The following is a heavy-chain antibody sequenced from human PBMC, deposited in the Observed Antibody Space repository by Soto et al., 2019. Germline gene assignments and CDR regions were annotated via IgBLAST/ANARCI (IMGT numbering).Heavy chain of an antibody. CDR2: ISAYNGDT. V-gene: IGHV1-18*01. D-gene: IGHD6-13*01. Sequence: ASVKVSCKASGYIFTNFGISWVRQAPGQGLEWMGWISAYNGDTNYAQKLQGRVTVTRDTSTSTAYMELRSLTSDDTAVYYCASHPIAAAVSNGYYYYYYGMDVWGQGTTVTVSS. J-gene: IGHJ6*02. CDR1: GYIFTNFG. CDR3: ASHPIAAAVSNGYYYYYYGMDV.